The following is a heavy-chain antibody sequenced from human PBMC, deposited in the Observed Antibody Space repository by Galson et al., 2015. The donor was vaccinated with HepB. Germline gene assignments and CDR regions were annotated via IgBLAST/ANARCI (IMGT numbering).Heavy chain of an antibody. CDR2: ISYDGSNK. V-gene: IGHV3-30*18. CDR1: GFTFSSYG. CDR3: AKDRPVDILTGYTGWFDP. D-gene: IGHD3-9*01. Sequence: SLRLSCAASGFTFSSYGMHWVRQAPGKGLEWVAVISYDGSNKYYADSVKGRFTISRDNSKNTLYLQMNSLRAEDTAVYYCAKDRPVDILTGYTGWFDPWGQGTLVTVSS. J-gene: IGHJ5*02.